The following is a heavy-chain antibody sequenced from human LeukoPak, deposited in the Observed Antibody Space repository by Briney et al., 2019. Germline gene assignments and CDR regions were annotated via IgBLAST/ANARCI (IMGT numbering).Heavy chain of an antibody. D-gene: IGHD1-26*01. J-gene: IGHJ4*02. CDR3: ATTTIRLGY. CDR2: IYYSGTT. CDR1: GGSISSSSNY. Sequence: PSETLSLTCTVCGGSISSSSNYWGWIRQPPGKGLEWIGSIYYSGTTYYNPSLKSRVTISVDTSKNQFSLKLSSVTAADTAVYYCATTTIRLGYWGQGTLVTVSS. V-gene: IGHV4-39*07.